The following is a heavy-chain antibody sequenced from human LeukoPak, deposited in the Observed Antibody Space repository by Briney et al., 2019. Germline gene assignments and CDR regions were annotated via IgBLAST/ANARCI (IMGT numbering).Heavy chain of an antibody. J-gene: IGHJ4*02. V-gene: IGHV1-69*04. CDR3: ASPTQGYCTNGVCSETDY. CDR2: IIPIFGIA. CDR1: GGTFSSYA. D-gene: IGHD2-8*01. Sequence: ASVKVSRKASGGTFSSYAISWVRQAPGQGLEWMGRIIPIFGIANYAQKFQGRVTITADKSTSTAYMELSSLRSEDTAVYYCASPTQGYCTNGVCSETDYWGQGTLVTVSS.